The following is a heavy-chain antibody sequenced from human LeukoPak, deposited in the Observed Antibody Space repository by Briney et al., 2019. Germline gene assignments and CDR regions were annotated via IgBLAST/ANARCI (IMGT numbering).Heavy chain of an antibody. CDR3: VNYDSMRYFDY. CDR1: GFTFSSYG. CDR2: ISGSGGST. J-gene: IGHJ4*02. D-gene: IGHD3-22*01. V-gene: IGHV3-23*01. Sequence: GGYLRLSRAASGFTFSSYGMSWVRQAPGKGLEWVSAISGSGGSTYYADSVKGRFTISRDNSKNTLYLQMNSLRAEDTAVYYCVNYDSMRYFDYWGQGTLVTVSS.